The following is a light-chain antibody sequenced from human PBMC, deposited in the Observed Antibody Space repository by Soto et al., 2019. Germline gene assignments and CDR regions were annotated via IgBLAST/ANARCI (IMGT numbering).Light chain of an antibody. J-gene: IGKJ1*01. V-gene: IGKV3-11*01. Sequence: EIVLTQSPATLSLSPGERATLSCRASQSVSSYLAWYQQKRGQAPRLLIYDTSNRATGIPARFSGSGSGTDFSLTISSREPEDVAVYYCQQYGSSPSFGQGTKVDIK. CDR3: QQYGSSPS. CDR1: QSVSSY. CDR2: DTS.